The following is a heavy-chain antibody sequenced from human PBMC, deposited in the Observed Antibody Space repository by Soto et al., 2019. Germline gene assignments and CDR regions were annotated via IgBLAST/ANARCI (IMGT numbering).Heavy chain of an antibody. CDR2: ISGSGGST. Sequence: EVQLLESGGGLVQPGGSLRLSCAASGCTFSSYAMSWVRQAPGKGLEWVSAISGSGGSTYYADSVKGRFTISRDNSKNTLYLQMNSLRAEDTAVYYCAKMEWGILAPFDYWGQGTLVTVSS. V-gene: IGHV3-23*01. CDR3: AKMEWGILAPFDY. CDR1: GCTFSSYA. J-gene: IGHJ4*02. D-gene: IGHD2-15*01.